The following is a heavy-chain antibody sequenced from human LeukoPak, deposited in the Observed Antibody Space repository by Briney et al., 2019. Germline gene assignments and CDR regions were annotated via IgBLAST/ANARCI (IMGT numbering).Heavy chain of an antibody. CDR3: ARAVFYSSGWYGNLDY. J-gene: IGHJ4*02. CDR1: GGSISSGDYY. V-gene: IGHV4-30-4*01. CDR2: IYYSGST. Sequence: PSQTLSLTCTVSGGSISSGDYYWSWIRQPPGKGLEWIGYIYYSGSTYYNPSLKSRVTISVDTSKNQFSLKLSSVTAADTAVYYCARAVFYSSGWYGNLDYWGQGTLVTVSP. D-gene: IGHD6-19*01.